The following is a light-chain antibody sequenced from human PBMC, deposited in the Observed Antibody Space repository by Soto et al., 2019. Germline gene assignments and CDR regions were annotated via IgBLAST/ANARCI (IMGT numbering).Light chain of an antibody. J-gene: IGLJ1*01. CDR1: SSDVGGYNY. V-gene: IGLV2-14*01. Sequence: QSVLTQPASVSGSLGLSITISCTGTSSDVGGYNYVSWYQQHPGKAPKLMIYDVSNRPSGVSNRFSGSKSGNTASLTISGLQAEDEADYFCSSYTSSSTLVFGTGTKVTVL. CDR3: SSYTSSSTLV. CDR2: DVS.